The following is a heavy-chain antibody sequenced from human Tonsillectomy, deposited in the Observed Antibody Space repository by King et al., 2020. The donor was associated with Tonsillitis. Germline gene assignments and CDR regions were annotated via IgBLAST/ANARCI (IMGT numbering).Heavy chain of an antibody. D-gene: IGHD4-23*01. V-gene: IGHV4-59*01. CDR3: ARVGNPYWYFDL. CDR2: IYYSVST. Sequence: VQLQESGPGLVEPSETLSLTCTVSGGSISSYYWNWIRQPPGQGLEWIGFIYYSVSTNYSPSLKSRVTISVDTSKNPFSLRLSSVTAADTAVYYCARVGNPYWYFDLWGRGTLVTVSS. J-gene: IGHJ2*01. CDR1: GGSISSYY.